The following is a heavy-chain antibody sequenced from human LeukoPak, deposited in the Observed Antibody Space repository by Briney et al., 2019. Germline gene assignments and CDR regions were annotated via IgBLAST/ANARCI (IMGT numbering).Heavy chain of an antibody. CDR3: AREGMRGYYYYYGMDV. D-gene: IGHD1-26*01. J-gene: IGHJ6*02. CDR1: GGSISSSSYY. V-gene: IGHV4-39*07. CDR2: INHSGST. Sequence: SETLSLTCTVSGGSISSSSYYWSWIRQPPGKGLEWIGEINHSGSTNYNPSLKSRVTISVDTSKNQFSLKLSSVTAADTAVYYCAREGMRGYYYYYGMDVWGQGTTVTVSS.